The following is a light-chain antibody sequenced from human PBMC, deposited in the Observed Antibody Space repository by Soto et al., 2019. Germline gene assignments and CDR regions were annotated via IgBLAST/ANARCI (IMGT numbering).Light chain of an antibody. V-gene: IGKV3-20*01. J-gene: IGKJ5*01. CDR3: QQHGISHIT. CDR1: QNINNNY. Sequence: VLTHSPGTLSLSPCGRATLSSSASQNINNNYLAWYQHKPGQAPRLLIYDASLRATGVPDRFSGSGSGTDFTLTITRLEPDDSAVYYCQQHGISHITFGQGTRLEIK. CDR2: DAS.